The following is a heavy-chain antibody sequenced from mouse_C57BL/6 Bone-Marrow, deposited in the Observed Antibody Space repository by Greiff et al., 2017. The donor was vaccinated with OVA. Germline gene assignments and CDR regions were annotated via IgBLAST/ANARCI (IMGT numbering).Heavy chain of an antibody. CDR2: ILPSIGRT. V-gene: IGHV15-2*01. J-gene: IGHJ1*03. D-gene: IGHD2-5*01. Sequence: QVQLQQSGSELRSPGSSVKLSCKDFDSEVFPIAYMSWVRQKPGPGFEWIGGILPSIGRTINGEKFEDKARLDADTLSNTAYLELNSLTSEDSAIYYCARGTYYSNLDWYFDVWGTGTTVTVSS. CDR3: ARGTYYSNLDWYFDV. CDR1: DSEVFPIAY.